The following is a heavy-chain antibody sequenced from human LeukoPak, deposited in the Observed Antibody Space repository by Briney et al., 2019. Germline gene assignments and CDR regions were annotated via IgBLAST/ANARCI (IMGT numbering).Heavy chain of an antibody. CDR3: ARGYGGNSGIGFDY. CDR1: GGSISSYY. J-gene: IGHJ4*02. CDR2: MYYSGST. Sequence: SETLSLTCTVSGGSISSYYWSWIRQPPGKGLEWIGYMYYSGSTNYNPSLKSRVTISGDTSKNHFSLKLSSVTAANTAVYYCARGYGGNSGIGFDYWGQGTLVTVSS. D-gene: IGHD4-23*01. V-gene: IGHV4-59*08.